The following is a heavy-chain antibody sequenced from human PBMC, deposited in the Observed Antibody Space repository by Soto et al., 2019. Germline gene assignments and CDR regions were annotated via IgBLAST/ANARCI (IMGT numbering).Heavy chain of an antibody. CDR1: GGTFSSYT. CDR2: ISPILGIA. V-gene: IGHV1-69*08. J-gene: IGHJ3*02. D-gene: IGHD2-15*01. CDR3: ARDSGYCSGGSCYPGVFAFDI. Sequence: QVQLVQSGAEVKKPGSSVKVSCKASGGTFSSYTISWVRQAPGQGLEWMGRISPILGIANYEQKFQGRVTITADKSTSTAYVELSSLRSEDPAVYYCARDSGYCSGGSCYPGVFAFDIWGQGKMVTVSS.